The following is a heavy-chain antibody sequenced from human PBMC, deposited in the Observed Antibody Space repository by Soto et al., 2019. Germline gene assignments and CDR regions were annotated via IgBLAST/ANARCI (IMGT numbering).Heavy chain of an antibody. CDR2: IWHDGNNK. Sequence: VGSLRLSCAASGFTFSNYGMHWVRQAPGKGLEWVAIIWHDGNNKYYADSVRGRFIISRDNSKNRLYLQMNSLRAEDTAVYYCASDLVGASDSYGLDVWGQGTPVTVSS. D-gene: IGHD1-26*01. CDR3: ASDLVGASDSYGLDV. J-gene: IGHJ6*02. CDR1: GFTFSNYG. V-gene: IGHV3-33*01.